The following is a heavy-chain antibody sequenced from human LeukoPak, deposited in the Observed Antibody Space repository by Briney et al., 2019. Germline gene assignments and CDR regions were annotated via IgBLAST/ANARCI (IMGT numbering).Heavy chain of an antibody. CDR2: ISFDGSYE. CDR3: AKDRGGSYRGAFDY. D-gene: IGHD1-26*01. Sequence: GGSLRLSCAASGFXFSTYGIHWVRQAPGKGLEWVAVISFDGSYEYYADSVKGRFTISRDTSKNTLYLQMNSLRVEDTAVYYCAKDRGGSYRGAFDYWGQGTLVTVSS. CDR1: GFXFSTYG. J-gene: IGHJ4*02. V-gene: IGHV3-30*18.